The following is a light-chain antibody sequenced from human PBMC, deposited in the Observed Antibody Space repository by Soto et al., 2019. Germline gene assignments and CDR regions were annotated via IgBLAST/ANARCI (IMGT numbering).Light chain of an antibody. V-gene: IGKV1-6*01. CDR3: LQDFNYPWT. J-gene: IGKJ1*01. Sequence: AIQMTQSPSSLSASVGDRVTITCRASQDIRNDLGWYQQKPGKTPQLLIFAASSLQSGVPSRFSGRGSGTHFPLTISSLQPEDFATYYCLQDFNYPWTFGQGTKVELE. CDR2: AAS. CDR1: QDIRND.